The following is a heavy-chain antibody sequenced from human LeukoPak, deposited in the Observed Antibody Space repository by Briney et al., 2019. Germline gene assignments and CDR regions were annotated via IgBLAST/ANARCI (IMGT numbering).Heavy chain of an antibody. J-gene: IGHJ5*02. V-gene: IGHV3-23*01. CDR1: GFPFSSYA. D-gene: IGHD3-22*01. Sequence: GGPLRLSCAASGFPFSSYAMSWVRQAPGKGLEWVSLISTSSNVHYADSVKGRFTTSRDNSKNTLYLQMNSLRVEDTALYYCAKDLDSTGYYGENWFDPWGQGTQVTVSS. CDR3: AKDLDSTGYYGENWFDP. CDR2: ISTSSNV.